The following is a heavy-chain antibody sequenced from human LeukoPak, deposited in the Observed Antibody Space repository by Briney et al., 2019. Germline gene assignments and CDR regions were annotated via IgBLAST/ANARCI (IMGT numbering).Heavy chain of an antibody. Sequence: SETLSLTCTVSGGSISSYYWSWIRQPPGKGLEWIGYFYYSGSTNYNPSLKSRVTMSVDTSKKQFSLKLSSVTAADTALYYCARDSYYYGSGRYYGLDYWGQGTLVTVSS. CDR3: ARDSYYYGSGRYYGLDY. CDR2: FYYSGST. V-gene: IGHV4-59*12. J-gene: IGHJ4*02. D-gene: IGHD3-10*01. CDR1: GGSISSYY.